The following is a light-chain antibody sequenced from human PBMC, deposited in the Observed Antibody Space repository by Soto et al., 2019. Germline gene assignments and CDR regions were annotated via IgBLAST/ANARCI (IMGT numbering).Light chain of an antibody. J-gene: IGKJ1*01. V-gene: IGKV1-39*01. CDR3: QQPYSTVRT. CDR1: QYISTY. CDR2: AAS. Sequence: DIQMTQSPSSLSASVGDRVSITCRASQYISTYLNWYQQKPGKAPKLLIYAASNLQSGVPSRFSGSGSGTEFTLTISSLHPEDFATYYCQQPYSTVRTFGQGTKVDIK.